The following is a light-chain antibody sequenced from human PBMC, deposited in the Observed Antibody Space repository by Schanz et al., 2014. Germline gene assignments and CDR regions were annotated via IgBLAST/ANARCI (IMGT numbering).Light chain of an antibody. CDR1: YSNIGAGYD. CDR3: QSYDNSLSVWV. J-gene: IGLJ3*02. V-gene: IGLV1-40*01. Sequence: QSALTQPPSASGSPGQSVTISCTGSYSNIGAGYDVHWYRQLPGTAPKLLIYGNSNRPSGVPDRFSGSKSGTSASLAIAGLQAEDEADYFCQSYDNSLSVWVFGGGTKLTVL. CDR2: GNS.